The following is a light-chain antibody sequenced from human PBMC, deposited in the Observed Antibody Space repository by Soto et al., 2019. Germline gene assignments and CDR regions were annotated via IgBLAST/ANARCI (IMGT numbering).Light chain of an antibody. Sequence: QSALTQPASVSGSPGQSIAISCTGTSSDVGGYNYVSWYQQHPGKAHKLMIYDVSNRPSGVSNHFSGSKSGNTASLTISGLQAEDEADYYCCPYTTSSTDGFGTGTKVTVL. CDR2: DVS. CDR1: SSDVGGYNY. J-gene: IGLJ1*01. CDR3: CPYTTSSTDG. V-gene: IGLV2-14*03.